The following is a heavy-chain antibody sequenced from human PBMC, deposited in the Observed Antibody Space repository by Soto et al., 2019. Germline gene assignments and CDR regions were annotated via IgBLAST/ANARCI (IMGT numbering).Heavy chain of an antibody. V-gene: IGHV1-69*01. CDR1: GGTFSSYA. CDR2: IIPIFGTA. Sequence: QVQLVQSGAEGKKPGSSVKVSCKASGGTFSSYAISWVRQAPGQGLEWMGGIIPIFGTANYAQKFKGRVTITADESTSTAYMELSSLRSEDTAVYYCGRDPVGDSSGYYGVGPWGQGTMVTVSS. D-gene: IGHD3-22*01. CDR3: GRDPVGDSSGYYGVGP. J-gene: IGHJ3*01.